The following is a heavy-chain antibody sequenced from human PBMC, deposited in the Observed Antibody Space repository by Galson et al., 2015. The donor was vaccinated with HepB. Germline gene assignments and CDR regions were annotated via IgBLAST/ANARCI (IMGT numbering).Heavy chain of an antibody. J-gene: IGHJ4*02. CDR3: ARGTTLGPYYFDY. CDR2: ISYDGSNK. Sequence: SLRLSCAASGFTFSSYGMHWVRQAPGKGLEWVAVISYDGSNKYYADSVKGRFTISRDNSKNTLYLQMNSLRAEDTAVYYCARGTTLGPYYFDYWGQGTLVTVSS. CDR1: GFTFSSYG. D-gene: IGHD4-17*01. V-gene: IGHV3-30*03.